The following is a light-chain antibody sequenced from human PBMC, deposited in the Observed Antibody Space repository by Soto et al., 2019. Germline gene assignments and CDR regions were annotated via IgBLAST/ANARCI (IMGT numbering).Light chain of an antibody. CDR1: SSDIGGYNY. CDR2: EVS. V-gene: IGLV2-14*01. CDR3: SSYTSSISVI. J-gene: IGLJ2*01. Sequence: QSALTQPASVSGSPGQSITISCTGTSSDIGGYNYVSWYQQHPAKAPKLIIYEVSNRPSGVSDRFSGSKSGNTASLTISGLQAEDEADYYCSSYTSSISVIFGGGTKLTVL.